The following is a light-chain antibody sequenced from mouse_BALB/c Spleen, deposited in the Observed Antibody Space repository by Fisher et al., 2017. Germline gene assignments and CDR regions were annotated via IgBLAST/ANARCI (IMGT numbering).Light chain of an antibody. V-gene: IGKV4-61*01. CDR2: RTS. Sequence: IVITQSTAIMSASPGEKVTISCSASSSVSYMYWYQQKPGSSPKPWIYRTSNLASGVPARFSGSGSGTSYSLTISSMEAEDAASYFCHQWSSYPPTFGAGTKLELK. CDR3: HQWSSYPPT. CDR1: SSVSY. J-gene: IGKJ5*01.